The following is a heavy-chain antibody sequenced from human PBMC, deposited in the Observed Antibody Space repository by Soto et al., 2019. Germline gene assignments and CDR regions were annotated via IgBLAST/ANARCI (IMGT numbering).Heavy chain of an antibody. Sequence: SETLSLTCTVSGGSISSYYWSWIRQPPGKGLEWIGCIYYSGSTNYNPSLKSRVTISVDTSKNQFSLKLSSVTAADTAVYYCARALIAAAANWFDPWGQGTLVTVS. CDR1: GGSISSYY. D-gene: IGHD6-13*01. V-gene: IGHV4-59*01. CDR3: ARALIAAAANWFDP. J-gene: IGHJ5*02. CDR2: IYYSGST.